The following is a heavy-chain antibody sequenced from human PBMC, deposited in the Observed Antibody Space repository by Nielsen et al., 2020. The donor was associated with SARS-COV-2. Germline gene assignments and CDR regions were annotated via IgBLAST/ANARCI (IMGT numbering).Heavy chain of an antibody. Sequence: GESLKISCAASGFTFSSYAMHWVRQAPGKGLEWVAVISYDGSNKYYADSVKGRFTISRDNSKNTLYLQMNSLRAGDTAVYYCARVRLKVVVADGMDVWGQGTTVTVSS. V-gene: IGHV3-30*04. J-gene: IGHJ6*02. D-gene: IGHD3-22*01. CDR1: GFTFSSYA. CDR2: ISYDGSNK. CDR3: ARVRLKVVVADGMDV.